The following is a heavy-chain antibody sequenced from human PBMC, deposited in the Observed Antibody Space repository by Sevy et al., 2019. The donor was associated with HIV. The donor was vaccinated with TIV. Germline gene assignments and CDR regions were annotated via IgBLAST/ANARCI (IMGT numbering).Heavy chain of an antibody. CDR1: GGSFSNFP. V-gene: IGHV1-69*13. CDR3: AREIPDYVSGYYSVDAFDI. D-gene: IGHD3-22*01. Sequence: ASVKVYCKASGGSFSNFPVSWVRQAPGQGLEWMGMIISKFGTTDYAQKFQGRVTITADESTTTAYMELTSLRSEDTAVYYCAREIPDYVSGYYSVDAFDIRGQGTKVTVSS. CDR2: IISKFGTT. J-gene: IGHJ3*02.